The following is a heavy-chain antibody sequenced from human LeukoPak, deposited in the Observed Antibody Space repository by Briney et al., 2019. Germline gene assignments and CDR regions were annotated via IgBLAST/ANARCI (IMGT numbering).Heavy chain of an antibody. J-gene: IGHJ4*02. CDR3: ARVMVTTLSLIDY. CDR2: ISSSSSYI. CDR1: GFTFSTYS. Sequence: GGSLRLSCAASGFTFSTYSMNWVRQAPGKGLEWVSSISSSSSYIYYADSVKGRFTISRDNAKNSLYLQMNSLRAEDTAVYYCARVMVTTLSLIDYWGQGTLVTVSS. D-gene: IGHD4-17*01. V-gene: IGHV3-21*01.